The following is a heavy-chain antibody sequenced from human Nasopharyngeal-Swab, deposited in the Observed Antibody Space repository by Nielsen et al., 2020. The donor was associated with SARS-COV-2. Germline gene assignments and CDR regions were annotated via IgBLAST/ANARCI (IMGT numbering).Heavy chain of an antibody. Sequence: WVRQAPGQGLEWMGRISPDNGDTKYAQKFQGRVTLTRDTSITTAYMELSGLTFDDTAVYYCARDGYSYGYQWGQGTLVTVS. J-gene: IGHJ4*02. CDR3: ARDGYSYGYQ. V-gene: IGHV1-2*06. D-gene: IGHD5-18*01. CDR2: ISPDNGDT.